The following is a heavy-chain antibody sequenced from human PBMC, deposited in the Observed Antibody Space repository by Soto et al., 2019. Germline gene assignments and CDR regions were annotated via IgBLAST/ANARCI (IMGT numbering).Heavy chain of an antibody. CDR1: SDSINNYY. J-gene: IGHJ4*02. Sequence: QVRLQESGPGLVTPSETLSLICSVSSDSINNYYWSWVRQPPGKGLEWLGCMLYTGTTKYNPSLKGRIAISGDASKSQFALKLTSVTAADTAVYYCARVSGFEYGYPQQFDSGGQGSLGTVAS. CDR3: ARVSGFEYGYPQQFDS. D-gene: IGHD5-18*01. V-gene: IGHV4-59*01. CDR2: MLYTGTT.